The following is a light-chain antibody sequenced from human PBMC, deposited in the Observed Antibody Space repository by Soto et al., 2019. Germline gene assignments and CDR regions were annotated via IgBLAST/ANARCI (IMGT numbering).Light chain of an antibody. CDR1: QDISNF. V-gene: IGKV1-16*02. CDR3: QQYHSYPAT. CDR2: GAS. J-gene: IGKJ4*01. Sequence: DIQMTQSPSSLSASVGDRVTITCRASQDISNFLAWFHQAPGKAPKSLIYGASSLQSGVPSKFSGSGSGTESTLTISSLQPEDFGTYYCQQYHSYPATFGGGTKVEIQ.